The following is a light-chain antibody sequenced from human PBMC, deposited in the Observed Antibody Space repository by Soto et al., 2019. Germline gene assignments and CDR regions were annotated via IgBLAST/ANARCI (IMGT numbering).Light chain of an antibody. CDR3: SSYAGSNSLV. CDR1: SGYIGSYNR. V-gene: IGLV2-8*01. Sequence: QSVLTQPASVSGSPGQSITISCTGTSGYIGSYNRVSWYQQHPGKAPKLMIYEVSKRPSGVPDRFSGSKSGDTASLTVSGLQAEDEADYFCSSYAGSNSLVFGSGTKVTVL. J-gene: IGLJ1*01. CDR2: EVS.